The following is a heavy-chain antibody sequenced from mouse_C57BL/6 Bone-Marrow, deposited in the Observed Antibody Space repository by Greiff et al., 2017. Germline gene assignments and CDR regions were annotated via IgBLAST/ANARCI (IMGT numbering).Heavy chain of an antibody. J-gene: IGHJ1*03. V-gene: IGHV1-53*01. D-gene: IGHD2-5*01. CDR3: ARPPSYYSNLWYFDV. Sequence: VQLQQPGTELVKPGASVKLSCKASGYTFTSYWMHWVKQRPGQGLEWIGNINPSNGGTTYNEKFKSKATLTVDKSSSTADMQLSSLTSEDSAVYYCARPPSYYSNLWYFDVWGTGTTVTVSS. CDR1: GYTFTSYW. CDR2: INPSNGGT.